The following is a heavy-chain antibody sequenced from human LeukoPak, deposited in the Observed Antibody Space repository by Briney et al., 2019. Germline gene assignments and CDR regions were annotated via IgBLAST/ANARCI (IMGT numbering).Heavy chain of an antibody. Sequence: GASLKISCKGSGYSFTTYWIGWVRQMPGKGLEWMGIIYPGDSDTRYSPSFQRQATISADKSISTAYLQWSSMKASDTAMYYCARTVAGNFDYWGQGTLVTVSS. V-gene: IGHV5-51*01. D-gene: IGHD6-19*01. CDR1: GYSFTTYW. J-gene: IGHJ4*02. CDR2: IYPGDSDT. CDR3: ARTVAGNFDY.